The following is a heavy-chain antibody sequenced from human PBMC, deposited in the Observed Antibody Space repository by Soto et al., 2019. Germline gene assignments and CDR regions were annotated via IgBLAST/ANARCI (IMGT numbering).Heavy chain of an antibody. J-gene: IGHJ4*02. D-gene: IGHD4-4*01. CDR1: GGSISSYY. CDR2: ISDSGST. Sequence: SETLSLTCTVSGGSISSYYWSWIRQPPGKGLEWIGYISDSGSTNSSPSLDSRVTISVDTSKNQFSLKLSSVTAADTAVYYCARHRRTTVAKFYFDNWGQGALVTVSS. V-gene: IGHV4-59*08. CDR3: ARHRRTTVAKFYFDN.